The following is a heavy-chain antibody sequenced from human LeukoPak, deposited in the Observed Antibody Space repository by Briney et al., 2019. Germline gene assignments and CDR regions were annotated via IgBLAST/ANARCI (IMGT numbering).Heavy chain of an antibody. CDR2: ISAGKNSI. Sequence: PGGSLRLSCRASGAILNMYTMNWGRKAPGKGLEWVSSISAGKNSISNADSVKARFTISTDNPENSLYLQMSSLRADDTAMYYCTRANWFDPWGHRNLGTVSS. J-gene: IGHJ5*02. V-gene: IGHV3-21*06. CDR3: TRANWFDP. CDR1: GAILNMYT.